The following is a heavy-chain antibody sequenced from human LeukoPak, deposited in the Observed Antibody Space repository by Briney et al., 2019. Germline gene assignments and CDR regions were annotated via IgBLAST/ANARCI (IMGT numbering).Heavy chain of an antibody. CDR2: IYTSGST. J-gene: IGHJ4*02. CDR3: ARGGGYGSLAWGTSFDY. CDR1: GGSISSYY. Sequence: SETLSLTCTVSGGSISSYYWSWIRQPPGKGLEWIGHIYTSGSTNYNPSLKSRVTISVDTSKNQFSLKLSSVTAADTAVYYCARGGGYGSLAWGTSFDYWGQGTLVTVSS. V-gene: IGHV4-4*09. D-gene: IGHD1-26*01.